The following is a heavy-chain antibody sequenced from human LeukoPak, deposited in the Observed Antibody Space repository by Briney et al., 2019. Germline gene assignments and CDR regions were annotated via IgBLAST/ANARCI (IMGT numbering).Heavy chain of an antibody. CDR3: ARGLPIYGDYTDY. J-gene: IGHJ4*02. CDR1: GFTFGSYW. Sequence: GGSLRLSCAASGFTFGSYWMNWVRQAPGKGLEWVSSISSSSSYIYYADSVKGRFTISRDNAKNSLYLQMNSLRAEDTAVYYCARGLPIYGDYTDYWGQGTLVTVSS. V-gene: IGHV3-21*01. D-gene: IGHD4-17*01. CDR2: ISSSSSYI.